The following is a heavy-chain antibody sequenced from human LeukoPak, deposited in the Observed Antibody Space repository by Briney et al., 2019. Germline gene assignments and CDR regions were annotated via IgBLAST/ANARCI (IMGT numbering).Heavy chain of an antibody. D-gene: IGHD2-2*02. CDR1: GGSPLAAILF. V-gene: IGHV4-31*03. CDR2: IYDIGSS. J-gene: IGHJ3*01. Sequence: SETLSVTPMDPGGSPLAAILFGSSVRQHPGKGLEWIGYIYDIGSSYYIPSLQSRVTISADTSNNQLSLKLRSVTPVDTAVSYCAGYTIASGVLTPAYWGQGTMVTVSS. CDR3: AGYTIASGVLTPAY.